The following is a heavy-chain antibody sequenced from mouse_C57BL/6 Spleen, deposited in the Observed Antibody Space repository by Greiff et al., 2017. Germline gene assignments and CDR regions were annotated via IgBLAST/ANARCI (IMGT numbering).Heavy chain of an antibody. CDR3: AKTPPRSYYGSSYFDY. CDR2: INPNYGTT. D-gene: IGHD1-1*01. V-gene: IGHV1-39*01. CDR1: GYSFTDYN. J-gene: IGHJ2*01. Sequence: EVKLMESGPELVKPGASVKISCKASGYSFTDYNMNWVKQSNGKSLEWIGVINPNYGTTSYNQKFKGKATLTVDQSSSTAYMQLNSLTSEDSAVYYCAKTPPRSYYGSSYFDYWGQGTTLTVSS.